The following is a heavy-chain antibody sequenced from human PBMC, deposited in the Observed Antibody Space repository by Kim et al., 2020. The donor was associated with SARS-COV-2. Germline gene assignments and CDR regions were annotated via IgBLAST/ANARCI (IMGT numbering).Heavy chain of an antibody. Sequence: GESLKISCKGSGYSFSSYWIGWVRQMPGKGLEWMGIIYPGDSDTRYSPSSQGQVTITADKSTSTAYLQWSSLKAPVPAIYYCARRRHEAFYFDSWGQGTLVTVSS. CDR1: GYSFSSYW. CDR2: IYPGDSDT. J-gene: IGHJ4*02. V-gene: IGHV5-51*01. CDR3: ARRRHEAFYFDS.